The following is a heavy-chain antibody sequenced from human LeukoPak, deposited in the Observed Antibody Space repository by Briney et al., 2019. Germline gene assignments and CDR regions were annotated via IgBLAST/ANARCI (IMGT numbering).Heavy chain of an antibody. D-gene: IGHD1-26*01. CDR3: ARGIVGATQFDAFDI. CDR1: GYTFTSYY. Sequence: GASVKVSCKASGYTFTSYYMYWVRQAPGQGLEWMGIINPSGVSTSYAQKFQGRVTMTRDTSTSTVYMELSSPRSEDTAVYYCARGIVGATQFDAFDIWGQGTMVTVSS. CDR2: INPSGVST. J-gene: IGHJ3*02. V-gene: IGHV1-46*01.